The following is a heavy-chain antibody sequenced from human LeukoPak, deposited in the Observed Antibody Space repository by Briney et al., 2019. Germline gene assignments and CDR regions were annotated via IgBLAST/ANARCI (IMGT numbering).Heavy chain of an antibody. CDR1: GYSISSGYY. V-gene: IGHV4-38-2*01. CDR2: IYHSGST. J-gene: IGHJ4*02. D-gene: IGHD2-15*01. Sequence: PSETLSLTCAVSGYSISSGYYWGWIRPPPGKGLEWIGSIYHSGSTYYNPSLKSRVTISVDTSKNQFSLKLSSVTAADTAVYYCAGSTGPSVVAAKAFFDYWGQGTLVTVSS. CDR3: AGSTGPSVVAAKAFFDY.